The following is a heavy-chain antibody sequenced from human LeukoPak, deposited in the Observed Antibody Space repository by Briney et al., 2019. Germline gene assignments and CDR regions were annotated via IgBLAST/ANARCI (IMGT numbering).Heavy chain of an antibody. V-gene: IGHV3-23*01. CDR2: ISGSGGST. CDR1: GFTFSSYA. CDR3: ASPLHRGYSYGWSQKDDAFDI. Sequence: AGGSLRLSCAASGFTFSSYAMSWVRQAPGKGLEWVSAISGSGGSTYYADSVKGRFTISRDNAKNSLYLQMNSLRAEDTAVYYCASPLHRGYSYGWSQKDDAFDIWGQGTMVTVSS. D-gene: IGHD5-18*01. J-gene: IGHJ3*02.